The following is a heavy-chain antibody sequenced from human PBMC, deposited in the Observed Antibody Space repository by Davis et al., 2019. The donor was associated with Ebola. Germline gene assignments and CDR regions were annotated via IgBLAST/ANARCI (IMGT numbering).Heavy chain of an antibody. D-gene: IGHD6-19*01. CDR1: GFNFGGAV. J-gene: IGHJ4*02. CDR3: AKIEPLYGSGWTIFDY. V-gene: IGHV3-30*10. CDR2: MSFDGFSK. Sequence: PGGSLRLSCAASGFNFGGAVMHWVRQGPGKGLEWVAGMSFDGFSKYYIDFVKGRFTISRDDSKNTLYLQMNSLRVEDTAMYYCAKIEPLYGSGWTIFDYWGQGTLVTVSS.